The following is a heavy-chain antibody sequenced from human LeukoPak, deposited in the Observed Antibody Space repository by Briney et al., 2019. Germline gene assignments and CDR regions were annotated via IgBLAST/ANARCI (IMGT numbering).Heavy chain of an antibody. V-gene: IGHV1-8*01. Sequence: ASVKVSCKASGYTFTSYDINWVRQATGQGLEWMGWMNPNSGNTGYAQKFQGRVTMTRNTSISTAYMELSSLRSEDTAVYYCARVLFLRSGSTPNYWGQEPWSPSPQ. CDR1: GYTFTSYD. CDR2: MNPNSGNT. CDR3: ARVLFLRSGSTPNY. J-gene: IGHJ4*01. D-gene: IGHD3-10*01.